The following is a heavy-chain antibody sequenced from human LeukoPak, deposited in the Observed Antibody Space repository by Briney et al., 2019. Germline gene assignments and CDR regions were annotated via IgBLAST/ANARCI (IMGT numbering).Heavy chain of an antibody. CDR3: ASAVAFDY. Sequence: QPGGSLRLSCAASGFTFSNFGMHWVRQAPGKGLEWMAVISYDGKVTYYADSVKGRFTISRDNSKNTLYLQMNSLRAEDTAVYYCASAVAFDYWGQGTLVTVSS. J-gene: IGHJ4*02. V-gene: IGHV3-30*03. D-gene: IGHD6-19*01. CDR2: ISYDGKVT. CDR1: GFTFSNFG.